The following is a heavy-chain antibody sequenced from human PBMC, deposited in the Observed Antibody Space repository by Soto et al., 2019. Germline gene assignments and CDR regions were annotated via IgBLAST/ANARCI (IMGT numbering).Heavy chain of an antibody. CDR2: INAHNGNT. CDR1: GYTFTNYG. Sequence: QVQLVQSGAEVKKPGASVKVSCKASGYTFTNYGISWVRQAPGQGLEWMGWINAHNGNTNSAQKLQGRVTMTTDTSTSTDYMELRSLRSDDTAVYYCARVLPPFDPWGQGTLVTVSS. J-gene: IGHJ5*02. V-gene: IGHV1-18*01. CDR3: ARVLPPFDP.